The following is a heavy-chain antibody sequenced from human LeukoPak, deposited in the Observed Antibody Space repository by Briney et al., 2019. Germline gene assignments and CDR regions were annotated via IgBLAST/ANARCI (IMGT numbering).Heavy chain of an antibody. V-gene: IGHV5-51*01. J-gene: IGHJ4*02. CDR3: ASAVLGAYYFAY. D-gene: IGHD1-26*01. CDR2: IYPGDSDT. Sequence: GESLKISCKGSGYNFTNYWIAWVRQMPRKGLEWMGIIYPGDSDTRYSPSFQGQVTISADMSISTAYLQWYSLKTSDTAIYYCASAVLGAYYFAYWGLGTLVTVSS. CDR1: GYNFTNYW.